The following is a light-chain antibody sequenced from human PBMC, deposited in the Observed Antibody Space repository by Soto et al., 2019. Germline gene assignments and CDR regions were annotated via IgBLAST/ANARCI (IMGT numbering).Light chain of an antibody. V-gene: IGKV3D-15*01. Sequence: IVLTQSPATLSVSPGERVTLSCRASENVGTNLAWYQQRPGQPPRLLIYGSSTRATGISANFSGSGSRTEFTLTISSLQSEDSAVYYCQQYNNWGLSFGGGTRVEIK. CDR2: GSS. J-gene: IGKJ4*01. CDR3: QQYNNWGLS. CDR1: ENVGTN.